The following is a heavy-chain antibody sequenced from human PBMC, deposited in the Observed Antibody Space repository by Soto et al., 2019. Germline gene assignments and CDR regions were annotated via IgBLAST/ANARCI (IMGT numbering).Heavy chain of an antibody. CDR3: ARETMTTVTPPAGMDV. D-gene: IGHD4-4*01. V-gene: IGHV1-69*01. CDR2: IIPIFGTA. CDR1: GGTFSSYA. Sequence: QVQLVQSGAEVKKPGSSVKVSCKASGGTFSSYAISWVRQAPGQGLEWMGGIIPIFGTANYAQKFQGRVTITADESTRKAYMELSSLRSEDTDVYYCARETMTTVTPPAGMDVWGQGTTVTVSS. J-gene: IGHJ6*02.